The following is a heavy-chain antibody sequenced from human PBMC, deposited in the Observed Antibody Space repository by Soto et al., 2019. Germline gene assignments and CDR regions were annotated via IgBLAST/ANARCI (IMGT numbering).Heavy chain of an antibody. CDR1: GFTFSNYW. CDR2: INSDGSTT. V-gene: IGHV3-74*01. Sequence: GGSLRLSCAASGFTFSNYWMHWVRQAPGKGLVWVSRINSDGSTTSYADSVKGRFTISRDNAKNTLYLQMNSLRAEDTAVYYCAKREGEDPLSGYYYMDVWGKGTTVTVSS. J-gene: IGHJ6*03. CDR3: AKREGEDPLSGYYYMDV. D-gene: IGHD2-21*01.